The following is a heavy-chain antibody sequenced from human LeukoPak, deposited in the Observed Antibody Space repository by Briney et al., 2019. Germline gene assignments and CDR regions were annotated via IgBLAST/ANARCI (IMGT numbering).Heavy chain of an antibody. Sequence: VKVSCKASGYTFTGYYMHWVRQAPGQGLEWMGWINPNSGGTNYAQKFQGRVTMTRDTSISTAYMELSRLRSDDTAVYYCARDPGYSSSLNWFDPWGQGTLVTVSS. J-gene: IGHJ5*02. V-gene: IGHV1-2*02. CDR1: GYTFTGYY. CDR2: INPNSGGT. CDR3: ARDPGYSSSLNWFDP. D-gene: IGHD6-13*01.